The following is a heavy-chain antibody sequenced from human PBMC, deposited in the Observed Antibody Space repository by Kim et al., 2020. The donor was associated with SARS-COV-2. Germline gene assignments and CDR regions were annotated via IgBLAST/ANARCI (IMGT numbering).Heavy chain of an antibody. D-gene: IGHD3-22*01. Sequence: SETLSLTCAVYGGSFSGYYWSWIRQPPGKGLEWIGEINHSGSTNYNPSLRSRVTISVDTSKNQFSLKLSSVTAADTAVSYCARGSDSSGYYYDYWGQGTLVTVSS. CDR1: GGSFSGYY. CDR3: ARGSDSSGYYYDY. CDR2: INHSGST. V-gene: IGHV4-34*01. J-gene: IGHJ4*02.